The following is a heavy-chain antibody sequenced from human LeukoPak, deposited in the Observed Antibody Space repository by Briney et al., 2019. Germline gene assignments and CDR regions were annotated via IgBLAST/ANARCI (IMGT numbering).Heavy chain of an antibody. V-gene: IGHV5-51*01. J-gene: IGHJ4*02. D-gene: IGHD4-17*01. CDR1: GYSFTSYW. CDR2: IYPGDSDT. CDR3: ASTTTVTNSPFDY. Sequence: GESLKISCKGSGYSFTSYWIGWVRQMPGKGLEWMGIIYPGDSDTRYSPSFQGQVTISADKSISTAYLQWSSLKASDTAMYYCASTTTVTNSPFDYWGQGTLVTVSS.